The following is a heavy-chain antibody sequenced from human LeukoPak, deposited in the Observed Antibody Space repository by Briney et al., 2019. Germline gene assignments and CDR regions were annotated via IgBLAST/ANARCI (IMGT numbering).Heavy chain of an antibody. J-gene: IGHJ4*02. V-gene: IGHV3-30-3*01. CDR1: GFTFSSYA. Sequence: TGGSLRLSCAASGFTFSSYAMHWVRQAPGKGLEWVAVISYDGSNKYYADSVKGRFTISRDNSKNTLYLQMNSLRAEDTAVYYCARDFDAYFDYWGQGTLVTVSS. CDR2: ISYDGSNK. CDR3: ARDFDAYFDY.